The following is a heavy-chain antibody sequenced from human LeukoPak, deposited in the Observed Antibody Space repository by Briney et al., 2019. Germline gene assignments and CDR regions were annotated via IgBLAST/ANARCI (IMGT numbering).Heavy chain of an antibody. Sequence: GSLRLSCAASGFTFRNYWMSWVRQAPGRGLGWVATIKQDGILKHYVDSVKGRFTISRDNAANSLYLHMDSLRAEDTAVYYCARLGGETPRFDLWGQGALVTVSS. CDR2: IKQDGILK. V-gene: IGHV3-7*01. J-gene: IGHJ5*02. CDR1: GFTFRNYW. D-gene: IGHD3-16*01. CDR3: ARLGGETPRFDL.